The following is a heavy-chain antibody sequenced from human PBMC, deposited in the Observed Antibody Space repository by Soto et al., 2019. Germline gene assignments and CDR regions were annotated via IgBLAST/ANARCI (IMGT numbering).Heavy chain of an antibody. CDR2: IYHLGRT. J-gene: IGHJ4*02. Sequence: PSETLSLTCTVSGDTISSTRWWSWVRLSPGKGLEWIGEIYHLGRTNYNPSLKSRVTLSIDKSNNQFSLTLTSVTAADTAVYYCAAKPYNWNIWMVYWGPGIMVTAPQ. CDR3: AAKPYNWNIWMVY. CDR1: GDTISSTRW. D-gene: IGHD1-1*01. V-gene: IGHV4-4*02.